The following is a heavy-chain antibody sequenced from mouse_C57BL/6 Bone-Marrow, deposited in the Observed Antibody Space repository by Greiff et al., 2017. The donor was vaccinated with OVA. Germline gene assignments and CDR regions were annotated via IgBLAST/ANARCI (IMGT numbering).Heavy chain of an antibody. CDR1: GYAFSSSW. CDR2: IYPGAGDT. CDR3: AREAGFDY. J-gene: IGHJ2*01. V-gene: IGHV1-82*01. Sequence: QVQLQQSGPELVKPGASVKISCKASGYAFSSSWMNWVKQRPGKGLEWIGRIYPGAGDTNYNGKFKGKATLTADKSSSTAYMQLSSLTSEDSAVYFCAREAGFDYWGQGTTLTVSS.